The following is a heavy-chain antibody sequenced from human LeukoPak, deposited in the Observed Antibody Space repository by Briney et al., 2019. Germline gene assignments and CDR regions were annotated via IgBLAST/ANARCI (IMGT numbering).Heavy chain of an antibody. Sequence: GASVKVACKASGYTFTTHGIAWVRQAPGQGLEWMGWISAHNGNTNYAQSLQGRVTMTTDTSTNTAYMELRSLRSDDTAVYYCARDRYFDLRGRGALFTVSS. J-gene: IGHJ2*01. CDR3: ARDRYFDL. V-gene: IGHV1-18*01. CDR2: ISAHNGNT. CDR1: GYTFTTHG.